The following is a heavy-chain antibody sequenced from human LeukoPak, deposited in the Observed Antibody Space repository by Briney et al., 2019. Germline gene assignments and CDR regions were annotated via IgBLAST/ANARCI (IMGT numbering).Heavy chain of an antibody. CDR3: ARDWKVGATFEIQGPIDY. D-gene: IGHD1-26*01. Sequence: GGSQRLSCAASGFTVSSNYMSWVRQAPGKGLEWVSVIYSGGSTYYADSVKGRFTISRDNSKNTLYLQMNSLRAEDTAVYYCARDWKVGATFEIQGPIDYWGQGTLVTVSS. V-gene: IGHV3-66*01. J-gene: IGHJ4*02. CDR1: GFTVSSNY. CDR2: IYSGGST.